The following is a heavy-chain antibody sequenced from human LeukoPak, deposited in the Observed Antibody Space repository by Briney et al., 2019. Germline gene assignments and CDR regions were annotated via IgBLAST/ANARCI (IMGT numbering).Heavy chain of an antibody. D-gene: IGHD2-15*01. CDR3: ARRLLGYCSGGSCEYYLDY. CDR1: GYRFTSYW. CDR2: IYPGDSDT. V-gene: IGHV5-51*01. J-gene: IGHJ4*02. Sequence: GESLKISCKGSGYRFTSYWIGWVRQMPAKGLEWMGIIYPGDSDTRYSPSFQGRVTISADKSISTAYLQWSSLKASDTAMYYCARRLLGYCSGGSCEYYLDYWGQGTLVTVSS.